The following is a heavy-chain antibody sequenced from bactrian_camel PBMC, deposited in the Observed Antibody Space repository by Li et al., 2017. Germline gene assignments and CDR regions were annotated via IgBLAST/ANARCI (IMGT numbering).Heavy chain of an antibody. CDR1: EFAFASYD. CDR2: IYGDGSNS. CDR3: ATSGMDWVLGFAH. J-gene: IGHJ4*01. Sequence: VQLVESGGGLVQPGGSLGLSCATSEFAFASYDMSWVRQAPGKGLEWVSSIYGDGSNSYYADSVKGRFTISRDNAKNTVSLEMNSLESEDTALYYCATSGMDWVLGFAHWGQGTQVTVS. D-gene: IGHD1*01. V-gene: IGHV3-2*01.